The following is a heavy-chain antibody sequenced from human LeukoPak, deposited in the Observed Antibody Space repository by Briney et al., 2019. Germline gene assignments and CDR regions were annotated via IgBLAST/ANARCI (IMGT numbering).Heavy chain of an antibody. Sequence: PSQTLSLTCTVSGGSISSGSYYWSWIRQPARKGLEWIGRIYTSGSTNYNPSLKSRVTISVDTSKNQFSLKLSSVTAADTAVYYCARHSGSYLPYFDYWGQGTLVTVSS. D-gene: IGHD1-26*01. CDR1: GGSISSGSYY. CDR3: ARHSGSYLPYFDY. J-gene: IGHJ4*02. V-gene: IGHV4-61*02. CDR2: IYTSGST.